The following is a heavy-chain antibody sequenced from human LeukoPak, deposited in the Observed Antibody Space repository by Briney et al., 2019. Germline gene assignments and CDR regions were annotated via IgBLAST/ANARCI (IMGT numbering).Heavy chain of an antibody. CDR3: AKGWGNFDY. J-gene: IGHJ4*02. V-gene: IGHV3-30*18. Sequence: GGSLRLSCAASGFTFSSYGMHWVRQAPGKGLEWVAVISYDGSDKYYADSVKGPFTISRDNSKTTLYLQMNSLRVEATAVYYCAKGWGNFDYWGQGTLVTVSS. CDR1: GFTFSSYG. D-gene: IGHD3-16*01. CDR2: ISYDGSDK.